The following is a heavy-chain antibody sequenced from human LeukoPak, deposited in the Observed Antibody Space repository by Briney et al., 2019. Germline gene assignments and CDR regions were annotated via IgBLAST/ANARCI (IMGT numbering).Heavy chain of an antibody. CDR3: AKDCVKYSSSPIDY. V-gene: IGHV3-23*01. CDR2: ISGSGGST. J-gene: IGHJ4*02. Sequence: GGSLRRSCAASGFTFSSYAMNWVRQAPGKGLEWVSAISGSGGSTYYADSVKGRFTISRDNSKNTLYLQMNSLRAEDTAVYYCAKDCVKYSSSPIDYWGQGTLVTVS. CDR1: GFTFSSYA. D-gene: IGHD6-6*01.